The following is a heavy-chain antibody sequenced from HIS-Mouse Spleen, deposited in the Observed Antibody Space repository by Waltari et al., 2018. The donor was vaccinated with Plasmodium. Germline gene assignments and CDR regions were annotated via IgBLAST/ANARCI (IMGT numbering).Heavy chain of an antibody. J-gene: IGHJ6*02. CDR1: GGSISSSSYY. V-gene: IGHV4-39*07. Sequence: QLPLQESGPGLVKPSETLSLTCTVSGGSISSSSYYWGWIRQPPGKGLEWIGSIYYSGSTYYNPSLKSRVTISVDTSKNQFSLKLSSVTAADTAVYYCARDWVAEITYYGMDVWGQGTTVTVSS. CDR3: ARDWVAEITYYGMDV. CDR2: IYYSGST. D-gene: IGHD1-20*01.